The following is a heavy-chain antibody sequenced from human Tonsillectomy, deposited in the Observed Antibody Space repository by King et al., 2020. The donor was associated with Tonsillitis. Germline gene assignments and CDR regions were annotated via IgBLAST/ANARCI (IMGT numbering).Heavy chain of an antibody. V-gene: IGHV3-30*18. CDR2: ISYDGSNK. J-gene: IGHJ4*02. D-gene: IGHD3-10*01. CDR1: GFTFSSYC. Sequence: QLVQSGGGVVQPGRSLRLSCAASGFTFSSYCMHWVGQAPGKGLEWVAVISYDGSNKYYADSVKGRFTISRDNSKNTLYLQMNSLRAEDTAVYYCAKELGGSGHFDYWGQGTLVTVSS. CDR3: AKELGGSGHFDY.